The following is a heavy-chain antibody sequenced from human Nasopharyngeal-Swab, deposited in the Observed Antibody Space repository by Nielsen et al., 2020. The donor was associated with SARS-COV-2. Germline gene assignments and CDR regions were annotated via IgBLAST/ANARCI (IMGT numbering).Heavy chain of an antibody. V-gene: IGHV5-51*01. CDR3: ARLDGY. D-gene: IGHD3-9*01. CDR1: GYSFTDYW. Sequence: KVSCKGSGYSFTDYWIGWVRQMPGKGLEWMAIIYPDDSDTRYSPSFQGQVTISADKSISTAYLQGSSPKASDTAMYYCARLDGYWSQGTLVTVSS. J-gene: IGHJ4*02. CDR2: IYPDDSDT.